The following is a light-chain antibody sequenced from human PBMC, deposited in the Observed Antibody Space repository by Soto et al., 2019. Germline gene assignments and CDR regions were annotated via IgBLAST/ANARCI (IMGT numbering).Light chain of an antibody. CDR3: HQTAGSPTWT. CDR2: DTS. V-gene: IGKV1-39*01. CDR1: QSITYR. J-gene: IGKJ1*01. Sequence: DIQLTQSPSSLSASVGDSVTITCRASQSITYRLNWYQQKPGKAPKVLIYDTSNLQSGVPPRFSGSGSGTDFVLTISSLQPEDFATYYCHQTAGSPTWTFGQGTRVEAK.